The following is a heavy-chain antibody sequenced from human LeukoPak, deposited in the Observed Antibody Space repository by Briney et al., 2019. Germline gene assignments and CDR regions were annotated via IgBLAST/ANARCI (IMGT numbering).Heavy chain of an antibody. Sequence: ASVRVSYKASGYIFTDYGITWVRQAPGQGLEWMGWISAYNGNTNYAQKFQGRFTMTTDTSTTTAYMELRSLRFDDTAVYYCARDLAFGDFERYFDIWGRGALVTVSS. CDR2: ISAYNGNT. D-gene: IGHD4-17*01. V-gene: IGHV1-18*01. CDR3: ARDLAFGDFERYFDI. J-gene: IGHJ2*01. CDR1: GYIFTDYG.